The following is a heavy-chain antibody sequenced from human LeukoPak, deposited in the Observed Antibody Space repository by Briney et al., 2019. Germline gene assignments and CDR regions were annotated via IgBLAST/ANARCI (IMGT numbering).Heavy chain of an antibody. D-gene: IGHD1-26*01. V-gene: IGHV3-15*01. J-gene: IGHJ4*02. Sequence: GGSLRLSCAASGFTFSNAWMSWVRQAPGKGLEWVGRIKSKTDGGTTDYAAPVKGRFTISRDDSQNTLYLQTNSLKTEDTAVYYCTTGAPRAYSGSYSNCWGQGTLVTVPS. CDR2: IKSKTDGGTT. CDR1: GFTFSNAW. CDR3: TTGAPRAYSGSYSNC.